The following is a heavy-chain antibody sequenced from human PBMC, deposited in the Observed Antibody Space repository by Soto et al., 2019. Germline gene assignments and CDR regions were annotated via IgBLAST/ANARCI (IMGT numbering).Heavy chain of an antibody. CDR2: INHSGST. CDR3: ARRPRPTVTSSYYFDY. Sequence: QVQLQQWGAGLLKPSETLSLTCAVYGGSFSGYYWSWIPQPPGKGLEWIGEINHSGSTNYNPSLKSRVPISVDTSKNQFSLKLSSVTAADTAVYYCARRPRPTVTSSYYFDYWGQGTLVTVSS. V-gene: IGHV4-34*01. CDR1: GGSFSGYY. J-gene: IGHJ4*02. D-gene: IGHD4-17*01.